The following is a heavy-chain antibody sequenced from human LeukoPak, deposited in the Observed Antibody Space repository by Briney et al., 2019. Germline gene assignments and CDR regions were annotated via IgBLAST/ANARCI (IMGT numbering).Heavy chain of an antibody. Sequence: SGGSLRLSCAASGFIFNNYVMTWVRQTPGKGLEWVSGISDDGATTFYAESVKGRFTISRDNSKNTLYLQMNILTAEDAAIYFCAKRVHSSSWYAAFDYWGQGALVTVSS. CDR2: ISDDGATT. D-gene: IGHD6-13*01. V-gene: IGHV3-23*01. J-gene: IGHJ4*02. CDR1: GFIFNNYV. CDR3: AKRVHSSSWYAAFDY.